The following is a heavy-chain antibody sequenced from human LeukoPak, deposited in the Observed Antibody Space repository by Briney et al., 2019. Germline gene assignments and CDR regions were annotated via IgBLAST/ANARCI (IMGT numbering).Heavy chain of an antibody. CDR2: ISYDGSNK. Sequence: GGSLRLSCAASRFTFSSYAMHWVRQAPGKGLEWVAVISYDGSNKYYADSVKGRFTISRDNSKNTLYLQMNSLRAEDTAVYYCARGGDYYMDVWGKGTTVTVSS. CDR1: RFTFSSYA. CDR3: ARGGDYYMDV. D-gene: IGHD1-26*01. J-gene: IGHJ6*03. V-gene: IGHV3-30-3*01.